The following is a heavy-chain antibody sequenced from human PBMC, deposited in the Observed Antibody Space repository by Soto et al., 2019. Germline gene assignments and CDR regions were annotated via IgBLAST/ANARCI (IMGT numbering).Heavy chain of an antibody. CDR3: VRERSGYSYADS. J-gene: IGHJ4*02. CDR2: ISGSGANT. V-gene: IGHV3-23*01. CDR1: RFTFSSYA. D-gene: IGHD5-18*01. Sequence: VGSLRLSCAASRFTFSSYAMSWVRQAPGKGLEWVSAISGSGANTYYADSVKGRFTISRDNSKNTLYLQMDSLRAEDSAMYYCVRERSGYSYADSWGQGTLVTVSS.